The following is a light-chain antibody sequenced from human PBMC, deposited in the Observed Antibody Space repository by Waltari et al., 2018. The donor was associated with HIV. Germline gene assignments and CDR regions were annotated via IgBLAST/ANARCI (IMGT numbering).Light chain of an antibody. Sequence: QSVLTQPPSASGTPGQRVTFSCSGRSSNIGRNYVTWYQQLPGTAPKLLIYRNNQRPSGVPDRFSGSKSGTSASLAISGLRSEDEADYYCAAWNDSLSGYVFGTGTKVTV. V-gene: IGLV1-47*01. J-gene: IGLJ1*01. CDR1: SSNIGRNY. CDR2: RNN. CDR3: AAWNDSLSGYV.